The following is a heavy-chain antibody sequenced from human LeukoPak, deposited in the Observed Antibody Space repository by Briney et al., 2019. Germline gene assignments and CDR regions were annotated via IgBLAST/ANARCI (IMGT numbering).Heavy chain of an antibody. CDR2: INPTSGDT. Sequence: ASVKVSCKASGYTFTGYYMHWVRQAPGQGLEWMGWINPTSGDTNYVQKFQGRVIMTRDTSISTACMELSGVRSDDTAVYYCARGDGDGPARRAFDIWGQGTMVTVSS. CDR1: GYTFTGYY. D-gene: IGHD7-27*01. V-gene: IGHV1-2*02. J-gene: IGHJ3*02. CDR3: ARGDGDGPARRAFDI.